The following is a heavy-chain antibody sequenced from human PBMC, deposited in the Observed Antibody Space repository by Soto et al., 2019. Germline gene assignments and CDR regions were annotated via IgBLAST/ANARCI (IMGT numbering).Heavy chain of an antibody. CDR3: ATAAIAVAGTIDY. CDR1: GFTFSSYA. CDR2: ISYDGSNK. V-gene: IGHV3-30-3*01. J-gene: IGHJ4*02. Sequence: GGSLRLSCAASGFTFSSYAMHWVRQAPGKGLEWVAVISYDGSNKYYADSVKGRFTISRDNSKNTLYLQMNSLRAEDTAVYYCATAAIAVAGTIDYWGQGTLVTVSS. D-gene: IGHD6-19*01.